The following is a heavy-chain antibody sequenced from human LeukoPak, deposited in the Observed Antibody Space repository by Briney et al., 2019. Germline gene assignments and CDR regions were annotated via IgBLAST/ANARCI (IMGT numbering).Heavy chain of an antibody. J-gene: IGHJ4*02. CDR2: ISYDGSNK. V-gene: IGHV3-30*18. Sequence: PGRSLRLSCAASGFTFTSYGMHWVRQAPGKGLEWVAVISYDGSNKYYADSVKGRFTISRDNSKNTLYLQMNSLRAEDTAVYYCAKDELELRGNYFDYWGQGTLFTVSS. CDR1: GFTFTSYG. CDR3: AKDELELRGNYFDY. D-gene: IGHD1-7*01.